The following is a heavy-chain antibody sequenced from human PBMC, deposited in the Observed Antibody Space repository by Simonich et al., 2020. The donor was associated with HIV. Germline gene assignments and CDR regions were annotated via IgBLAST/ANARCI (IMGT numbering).Heavy chain of an antibody. CDR2: INHSGNT. CDR1: GGSFSSYY. J-gene: IGHJ6*03. CDR3: AAGHGLLRFLEWEGTYMDV. Sequence: QVQLQQWGAGLLKPSETLSLTCAVYGGSFSSYYWSWIRQPPGKGLEWIGEINHSGNTIYNPSLKGRVTISVEKSKNQFSLKLSSMTAADTAVYYCAAGHGLLRFLEWEGTYMDVWGKGTTVTVSS. V-gene: IGHV4-34*01. D-gene: IGHD3-3*01.